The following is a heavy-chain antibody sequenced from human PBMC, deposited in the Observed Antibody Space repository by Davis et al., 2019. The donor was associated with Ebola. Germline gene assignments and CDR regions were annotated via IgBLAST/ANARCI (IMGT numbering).Heavy chain of an antibody. V-gene: IGHV1-18*01. CDR2: ISAYNGNT. Sequence: ASVKVSCKASGYTFTSYDINWVRQATGQGLEWMGWISAYNGNTNYAQKLQGRVTMTTDTSTSTAYMELRSLRSDDTAVYYCARDGIVGAPTFLDYYYGMDVWGKGTTVTVSS. CDR1: GYTFTSYD. J-gene: IGHJ6*04. D-gene: IGHD1-26*01. CDR3: ARDGIVGAPTFLDYYYGMDV.